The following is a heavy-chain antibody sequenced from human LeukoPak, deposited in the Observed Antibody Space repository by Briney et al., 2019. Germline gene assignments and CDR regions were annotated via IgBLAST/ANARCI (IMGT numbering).Heavy chain of an antibody. Sequence: GGSLRLSCAASGFTFSGYAMSWVRQAPGKGLEWVSAISGSGGSTYYADSVKGRFTISRDNSKNTLYLQMNSLRAEDTAVYYCAKDPWTGSITGTFDHWGQGTLVTVSS. D-gene: IGHD1-7*01. CDR1: GFTFSGYA. J-gene: IGHJ4*02. CDR2: ISGSGGST. CDR3: AKDPWTGSITGTFDH. V-gene: IGHV3-23*01.